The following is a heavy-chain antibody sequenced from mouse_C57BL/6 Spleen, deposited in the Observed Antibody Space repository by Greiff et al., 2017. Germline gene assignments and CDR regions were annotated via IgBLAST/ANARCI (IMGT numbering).Heavy chain of an antibody. D-gene: IGHD2-5*01. CDR3: ARSYSNYEVWFAY. J-gene: IGHJ3*01. CDR1: GYTFTDYN. CDR2: INPNNGGT. V-gene: IGHV1-18*01. Sequence: EVKVVESGPELVKPGASVKIPCKASGYTFTDYNMDWVKQSHGKSLEWIGDINPNNGGTIYNQKFKGKATLTVDKSSSTAYLELRSLTAEDTAVYYCARSYSNYEVWFAYWGQGTLVTVSA.